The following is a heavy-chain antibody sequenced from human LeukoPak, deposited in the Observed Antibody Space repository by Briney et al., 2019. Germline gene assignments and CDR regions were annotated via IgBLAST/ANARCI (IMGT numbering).Heavy chain of an antibody. CDR3: ARHGGEYYYDSSGSIDWFDP. V-gene: IGHV4-59*08. CDR1: GGSIRSYY. J-gene: IGHJ5*02. D-gene: IGHD3-22*01. CDR2: IYYSGST. Sequence: SETLSLTCTVSGGSIRSYYWSWIRQPPGKGLEWIGYIYYSGSTNYNPSLKSRVTISVDTSKNQFSLKLSSVTAADTAVYYCARHGGEYYYDSSGSIDWFDPWGQGTLVTVSS.